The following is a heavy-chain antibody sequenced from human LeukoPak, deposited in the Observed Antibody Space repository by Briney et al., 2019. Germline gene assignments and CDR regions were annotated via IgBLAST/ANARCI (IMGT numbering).Heavy chain of an antibody. CDR1: GGSISSYY. CDR2: LYDGGST. Sequence: SETLSLTCTVSGGSISSYYWSWVRQPPGKGLEWSGYLYDGGSTHYNPSLKSRVIISVDTSKNQFSLNLNSVTAADTAVYFCARHSWVNGYFDFWGQGTLVTVSS. CDR3: ARHSWVNGYFDF. D-gene: IGHD4-17*01. J-gene: IGHJ4*02. V-gene: IGHV4-59*08.